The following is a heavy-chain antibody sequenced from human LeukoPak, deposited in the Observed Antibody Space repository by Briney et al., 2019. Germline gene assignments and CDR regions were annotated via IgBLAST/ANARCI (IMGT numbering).Heavy chain of an antibody. D-gene: IGHD3-10*01. CDR3: ARDSGGYYIDV. CDR1: GGSISSYD. V-gene: IGHV4-59*01. CDR2: IYYSGGT. Sequence: AETLSLTCTVSGGSISSYDWSWVRQPPGKGLEWVGYIYYSGGTNYNPSLKRRVTISVDTSKHQFSWKRSAVTAADTAVYYLARDSGGYYIDVWGQGTTVTVSS. J-gene: IGHJ6*03.